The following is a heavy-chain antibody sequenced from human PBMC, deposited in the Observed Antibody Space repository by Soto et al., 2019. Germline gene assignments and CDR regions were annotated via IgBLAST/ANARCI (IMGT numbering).Heavy chain of an antibody. D-gene: IGHD6-19*01. CDR1: GFTFSSYS. CDR3: ARLANSDIEVEEAVAGTEDYYYYMDV. Sequence: EVQLVESGGGLVQPGGSLRLSCAASGFTFSSYSMNWVRQAPGKGLEWVSYISSSSSTIYYADSVKGRFTISRDNAKNSLYLQMNSLRAEDTAVYYCARLANSDIEVEEAVAGTEDYYYYMDVWGKGTTVTDSS. CDR2: ISSSSSTI. V-gene: IGHV3-48*01. J-gene: IGHJ6*03.